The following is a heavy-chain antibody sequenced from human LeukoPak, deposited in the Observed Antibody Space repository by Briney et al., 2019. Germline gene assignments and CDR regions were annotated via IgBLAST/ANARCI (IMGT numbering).Heavy chain of an antibody. CDR3: AKDNYLYGDYYFDY. Sequence: GGSLRLSCAASGFTFSSYAMSRVRQAPGKGLEWVSAISGSGGSTYYADSVKGRFTISRDNSKNTLYLQMNSLRAEDTAVYYCAKDNYLYGDYYFDYWGQGTLVTVSS. J-gene: IGHJ4*02. D-gene: IGHD4-17*01. CDR1: GFTFSSYA. V-gene: IGHV3-23*01. CDR2: ISGSGGST.